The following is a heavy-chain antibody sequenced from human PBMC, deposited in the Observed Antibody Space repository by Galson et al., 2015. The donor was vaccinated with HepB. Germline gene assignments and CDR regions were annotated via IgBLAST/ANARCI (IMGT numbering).Heavy chain of an antibody. V-gene: IGHV3-15*01. Sequence: SLRLSCAASGFTFSNAWMSWVRQAPGKGLEWVGRIKSKSDGGTTDYAAPVKGRFTISRDDSKNTLYLQMNSLKTEDTAVYYCTTGLYYDSSGTTHPGGYWGQGTLVTVSS. CDR3: TTGLYYDSSGTTHPGGY. CDR2: IKSKSDGGTT. CDR1: GFTFSNAW. D-gene: IGHD3-22*01. J-gene: IGHJ4*02.